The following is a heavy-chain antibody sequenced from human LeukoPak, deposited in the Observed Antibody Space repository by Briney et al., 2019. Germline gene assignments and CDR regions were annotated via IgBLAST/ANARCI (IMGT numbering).Heavy chain of an antibody. V-gene: IGHV3-33*01. CDR3: ARDSLPTAVTGPFDH. Sequence: PGGSLRLSCAASGFNFSSYGMHWVRQAPGKGLERVTSIWFDGSNIHYADSVKGRVIISRDNSKSALYLQMNSLRAEDTAIYYCARDSLPTAVTGPFDHWGQGALVTVSS. CDR2: IWFDGSNI. D-gene: IGHD6-19*01. CDR1: GFNFSSYG. J-gene: IGHJ4*02.